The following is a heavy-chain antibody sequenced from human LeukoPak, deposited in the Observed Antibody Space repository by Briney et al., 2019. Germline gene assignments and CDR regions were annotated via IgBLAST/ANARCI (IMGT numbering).Heavy chain of an antibody. D-gene: IGHD6-19*01. CDR2: IYYSGST. CDR3: ARGGWYPESFQH. J-gene: IGHJ1*01. CDR1: GGSISSHY. V-gene: IGHV4-59*11. Sequence: KPSETLSLTCTVSGGSISSHYWNWIRQPPGKGLEWIGYIYYSGSTNYNPSLKSRVTISVDTSENQFSLKLSSVTAADTAVYYCARGGWYPESFQHWGQGALVTVSS.